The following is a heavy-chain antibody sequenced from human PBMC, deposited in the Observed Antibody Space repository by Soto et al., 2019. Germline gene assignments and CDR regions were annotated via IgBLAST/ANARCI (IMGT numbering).Heavy chain of an antibody. V-gene: IGHV4-4*02. CDR1: GVSLTSGNW. D-gene: IGHD3-10*01. Sequence: PSETLSLTCAVSGVSLTSGNWWTWVRQSPQRGLEYIGEIFHDGTANYYPSFERRVAMSVDTSRNQFSLKLTSVTAADTAMYFCARLVYDTRLNYMYFDFWGPGTLFTVSS. CDR3: ARLVYDTRLNYMYFDF. J-gene: IGHJ4*02. CDR2: IFHDGTA.